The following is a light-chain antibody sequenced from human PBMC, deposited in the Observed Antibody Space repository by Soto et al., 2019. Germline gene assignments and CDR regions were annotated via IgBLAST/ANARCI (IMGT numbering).Light chain of an antibody. CDR3: CSYAGSLWV. J-gene: IGLJ3*02. CDR1: SSDVGSYNL. V-gene: IGLV2-23*02. Sequence: QSALTQPASVSGSPGQSITISCTGTSSDVGSYNLVSWYQQHPGKAPNLMIYEVSQRTAGVANRFSGSKSGNTASLTISGLQAEDEADYYCCSYAGSLWVFGGGTKLTVL. CDR2: EVS.